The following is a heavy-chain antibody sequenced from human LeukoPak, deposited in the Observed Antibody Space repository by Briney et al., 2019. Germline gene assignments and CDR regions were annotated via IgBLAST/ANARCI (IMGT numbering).Heavy chain of an antibody. CDR3: ARDRGENWFDP. Sequence: ASVKVSCNASGYPFTRYYMHWVRQAPGQGLEWMGWINPNSGGTNYAQKFQGRVTMTRDTSISTAYMELSRLRSDDTAVYYCARDRGENWFDPWGQGTLVTVSS. D-gene: IGHD3-10*01. CDR1: GYPFTRYY. J-gene: IGHJ5*02. V-gene: IGHV1-2*02. CDR2: INPNSGGT.